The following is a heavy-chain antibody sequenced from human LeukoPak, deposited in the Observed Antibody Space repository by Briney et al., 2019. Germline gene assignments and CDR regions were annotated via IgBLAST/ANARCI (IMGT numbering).Heavy chain of an antibody. CDR2: INHSGST. CDR3: ARAAIAAAGDFDY. Sequence: PSETLSLTRAVCGGSLSGYYWSWTTQPPGKGLEWMGEINHSGSTNHNPSLKSRVTISVDTSKNQFSLKLSSVTAADTAVYYCARAAIAAAGDFDYWGQGTLVTVSS. J-gene: IGHJ4*02. CDR1: GGSLSGYY. D-gene: IGHD6-13*01. V-gene: IGHV4-34*01.